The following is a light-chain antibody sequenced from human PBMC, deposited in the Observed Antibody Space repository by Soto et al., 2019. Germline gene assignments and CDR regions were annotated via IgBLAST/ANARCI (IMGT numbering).Light chain of an antibody. CDR2: GAS. J-gene: IGKJ3*01. Sequence: EIVLTQSPVTRSLSPGERATLSCRATESDSSSYLAWYQQRPGQAPRLLIYGASNRATGIPDRFSGSGSRTDFTLTISGLEPEDFAVYYCQQYGTSPTFGPGTTVDFK. V-gene: IGKV3-20*01. CDR3: QQYGTSPT. CDR1: ESDSSSY.